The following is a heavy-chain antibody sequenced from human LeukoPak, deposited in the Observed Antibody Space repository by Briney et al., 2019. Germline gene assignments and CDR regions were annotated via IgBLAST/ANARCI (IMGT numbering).Heavy chain of an antibody. Sequence: GGSLRLSCAASGFTFSSYEMNWVRQAPGKGLEWVSYISSSGSTIYYADSVKGRFTISRDNAKNSLYLQMNSLRAEDTAVYYCARDPPWETFDYWGQGTLVTVSS. CDR2: ISSSGSTI. D-gene: IGHD1-26*01. CDR1: GFTFSSYE. CDR3: ARDPPWETFDY. J-gene: IGHJ4*02. V-gene: IGHV3-48*03.